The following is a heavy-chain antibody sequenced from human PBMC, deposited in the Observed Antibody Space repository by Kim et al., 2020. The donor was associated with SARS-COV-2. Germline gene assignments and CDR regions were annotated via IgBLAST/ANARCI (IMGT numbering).Heavy chain of an antibody. J-gene: IGHJ4*02. Sequence: SETLSLTCTVSGGSISSSSYYWGWIRQPPGKGLEWIGSIYYSGSTYYNPSLKSRVTISVDTSKNQFSLKLSSVTAADTAVYYCARRRGYFDYWGQGTLVTVSS. CDR2: IYYSGST. CDR1: GGSISSSSYY. V-gene: IGHV4-39*01. CDR3: ARRRGYFDY.